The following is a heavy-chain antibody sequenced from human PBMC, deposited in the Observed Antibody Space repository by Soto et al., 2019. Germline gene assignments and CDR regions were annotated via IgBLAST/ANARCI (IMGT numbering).Heavy chain of an antibody. Sequence: QVQLQESGPGLVKPSQTLSLTCTVSGGSISSGGYYWSWIRQHPGKGLEWIGYIYYRGSTYYNQSLNRRVTTSVDTSKNQFSQQLSSVTAADTAEYYCAGVSASGGIDVWGPGTTVTVSS. J-gene: IGHJ6*02. D-gene: IGHD6-6*01. CDR3: AGVSASGGIDV. CDR1: GGSISSGGYY. V-gene: IGHV4-31*03. CDR2: IYYRGST.